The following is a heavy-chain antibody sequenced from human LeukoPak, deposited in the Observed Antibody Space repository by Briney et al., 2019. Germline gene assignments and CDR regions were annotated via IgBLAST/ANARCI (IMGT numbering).Heavy chain of an antibody. CDR3: ARGLRAGTYDSSGYYGYYYMDV. Sequence: SETLSLTCAVYGGSFSGYYWSWIRQPPGKGLEWIEEINHSGSTNYNPSLKSRVTISVDTSKNQFSLKLSSVTAADTAVYYCARGLRAGTYDSSGYYGYYYMDVWGKGTTVTVSS. D-gene: IGHD3-22*01. CDR1: GGSFSGYY. J-gene: IGHJ6*03. V-gene: IGHV4-34*01. CDR2: INHSGST.